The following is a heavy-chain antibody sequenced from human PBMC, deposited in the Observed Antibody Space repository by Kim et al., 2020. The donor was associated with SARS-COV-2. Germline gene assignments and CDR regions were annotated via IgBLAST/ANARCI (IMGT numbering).Heavy chain of an antibody. D-gene: IGHD2-15*01. Sequence: GGSLRLSCAASGFTFSSYSMNWVRQAPGKGLEWVSSISSSSSYIYYADSVKGRFTISRDNAKNSLYLQMNSLRAEDTAVYYCAREGYCSGGSCSRDYYYGMDVWGQGTTVTVSS. CDR3: AREGYCSGGSCSRDYYYGMDV. J-gene: IGHJ6*02. CDR2: ISSSSSYI. CDR1: GFTFSSYS. V-gene: IGHV3-21*01.